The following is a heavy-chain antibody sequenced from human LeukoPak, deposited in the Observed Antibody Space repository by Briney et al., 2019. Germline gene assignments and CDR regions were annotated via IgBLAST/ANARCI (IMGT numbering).Heavy chain of an antibody. CDR3: AKGYCSSTSCSPGGY. V-gene: IGHV3-30*02. D-gene: IGHD2-2*01. Sequence: TGGSLRLSCAASGFTFSSYGMHWVRQAPGKGLEWVAFIRYDGSNKYYADSVKGRFTISRDNSKNTLYLQMNSLRAEDTAVYYCAKGYCSSTSCSPGGYWGQGTLVTVSS. J-gene: IGHJ4*02. CDR2: IRYDGSNK. CDR1: GFTFSSYG.